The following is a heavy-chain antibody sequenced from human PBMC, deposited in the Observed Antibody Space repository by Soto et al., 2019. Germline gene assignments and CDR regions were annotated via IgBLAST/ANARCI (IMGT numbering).Heavy chain of an antibody. Sequence: SETLSLTCTVSGGSISSGDYYWSWIRQPPGKGLEWIGYIYYSGSTYYNPSLKSRVTISVDTSKNQFSLKLSSVTAADTAVYYCARLGSSAGGFDYWGQGTLVTVS. CDR1: GGSISSGDYY. D-gene: IGHD6-13*01. CDR2: IYYSGST. V-gene: IGHV4-30-4*01. J-gene: IGHJ4*02. CDR3: ARLGSSAGGFDY.